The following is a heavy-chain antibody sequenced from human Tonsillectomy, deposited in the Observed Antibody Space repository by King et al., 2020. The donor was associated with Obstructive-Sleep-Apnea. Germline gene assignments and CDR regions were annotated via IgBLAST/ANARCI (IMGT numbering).Heavy chain of an antibody. D-gene: IGHD2-2*01. Sequence: LQLQESGPGLVKPWETLSLTCTVSGGSISSSSYYWGWIRQPPGKGLEWIGSIYYSGSNYYNPSLKSRVTISVDTSKNQFSLKLSSVTAADTAVYYCARRCRLCEGYYFDYWGQGTLVTVSS. V-gene: IGHV4-39*07. J-gene: IGHJ4*02. CDR3: ARRCRLCEGYYFDY. CDR1: GGSISSSSYY. CDR2: IYYSGSN.